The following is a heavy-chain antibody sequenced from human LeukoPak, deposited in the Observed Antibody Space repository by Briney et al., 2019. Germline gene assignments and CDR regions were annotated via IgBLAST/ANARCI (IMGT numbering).Heavy chain of an antibody. V-gene: IGHV4-59*08. Sequence: SEILSLTCTVSGGSISSYYWSWIRQPPGKGLEWIGYIYYSGSTNYNPSLKSRVTISVDTSKNQFSLKLSSVTAADTAVYYCARHEKPGESDAFDIWGQGTMVTVSS. CDR3: ARHEKPGESDAFDI. CDR2: IYYSGST. D-gene: IGHD3-16*01. CDR1: GGSISSYY. J-gene: IGHJ3*02.